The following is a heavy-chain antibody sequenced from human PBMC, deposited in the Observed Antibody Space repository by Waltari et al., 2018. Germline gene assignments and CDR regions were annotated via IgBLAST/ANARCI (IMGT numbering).Heavy chain of an antibody. CDR2: ITSQNDGATT. CDR3: TTLDAPWGG. CDR1: GFRLTPAW. J-gene: IGHJ4*01. V-gene: IGHV3-15*01. Sequence: EVQMLESGGGSMKPGDSLSLSCVASGFRLTPAWLTWVRQAPGKGLEWVGRITSQNDGATTDFAASLRGRFSISRDDSQNMVFLQMSSLRSEDTAVYYCTTLDAPWGGWGHGTLVTVSS. D-gene: IGHD7-27*01.